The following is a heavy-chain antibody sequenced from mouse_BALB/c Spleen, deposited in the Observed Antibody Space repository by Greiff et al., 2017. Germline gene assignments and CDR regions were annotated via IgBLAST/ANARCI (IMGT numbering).Heavy chain of an antibody. J-gene: IGHJ2*01. CDR1: GFTFSSYA. Sequence: EVKLVESGGGLVKPGGSLKLSCAASGFTFSSYAMSWVRQTPEKRLEWVATISSGGSYTYYPDSVKGRFTISRDNAKNTLYLQMSSLRSEDTAMYYCARHAFYDGYYLLGYWGQGTTLTVSS. D-gene: IGHD2-3*01. CDR2: ISSGGSYT. CDR3: ARHAFYDGYYLLGY. V-gene: IGHV5-9-3*01.